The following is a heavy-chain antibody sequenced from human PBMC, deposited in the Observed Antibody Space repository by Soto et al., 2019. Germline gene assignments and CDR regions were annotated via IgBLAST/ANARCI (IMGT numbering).Heavy chain of an antibody. J-gene: IGHJ4*02. V-gene: IGHV3-23*01. D-gene: IGHD2-2*01. CDR1: GFTFSSYA. Sequence: EVQLLESGGGLVQPGGSLRLSCAASGFTFSSYAMSWVRQAPGKGLEWVSAISGSGGDTYYEDSVKGRFTISRDNSQNALYLQVNSLRVEDTAVYYCARETPHQLLSVDYWGQGTLVTVSS. CDR2: ISGSGGDT. CDR3: ARETPHQLLSVDY.